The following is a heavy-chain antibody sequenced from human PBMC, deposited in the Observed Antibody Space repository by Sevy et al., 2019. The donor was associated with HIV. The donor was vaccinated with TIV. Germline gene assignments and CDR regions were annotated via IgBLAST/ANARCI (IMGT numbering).Heavy chain of an antibody. V-gene: IGHV3-7*01. CDR1: GLSVTNNG. J-gene: IGHJ4*02. D-gene: IGHD6-13*01. CDR3: ARELDSSSWWGYSDC. Sequence: GGSLRLSCEVSGLSVTNNGMHWVRQAPGKGLEWVANIKEDGSEVYYVGSVKGRFTISRDNAKNSLYLQMNSLRVEDTAVYYCARELDSSSWWGYSDCWGQGILVTVSS. CDR2: IKEDGSEV.